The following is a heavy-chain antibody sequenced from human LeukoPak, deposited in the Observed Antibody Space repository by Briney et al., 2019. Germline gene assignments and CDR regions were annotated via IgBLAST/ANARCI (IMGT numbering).Heavy chain of an antibody. V-gene: IGHV3-33*06. CDR1: GFTFSSYG. CDR3: AKSRSGSANWALQIFDN. D-gene: IGHD1-1*01. CDR2: IWYDGSNK. Sequence: GGSLRLSCAASGFTFSSYGMHWVRQAPGKGLEWVAVIWYDGSNKYYADSVKGRFTISRDNSKNTLYLQMNSLRAEDTAVYFCAKSRSGSANWALQIFDNWGQGTLVTVSS. J-gene: IGHJ4*02.